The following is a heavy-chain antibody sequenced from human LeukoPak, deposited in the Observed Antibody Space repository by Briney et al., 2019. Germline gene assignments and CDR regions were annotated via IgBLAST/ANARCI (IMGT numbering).Heavy chain of an antibody. CDR2: INPSGGST. J-gene: IGHJ4*02. CDR3: ARASGSYYDPLYY. V-gene: IGHV1-46*01. D-gene: IGHD1-26*01. Sequence: ASVNVSCKASGYTFTSYYMHWVRQAPGQGLEWMGIINPSGGSTGYAQKFQGRVTMTRDTSASTAYMELSSLRSEDTAVYYCARASGSYYDPLYYWGQGTLVTVSS. CDR1: GYTFTSYY.